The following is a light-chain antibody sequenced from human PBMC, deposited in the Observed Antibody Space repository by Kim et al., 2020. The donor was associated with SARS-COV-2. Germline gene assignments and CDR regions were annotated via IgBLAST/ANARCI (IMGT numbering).Light chain of an antibody. Sequence: PGERATLSCRASESVNSNLAWYQQKPGQAPRLLIYGASTRATGIPARFSGSGSGTEFTLTISSLQSEDFAVYYCQQRSNWPPALTFGGGTKVDIK. CDR1: ESVNSN. CDR2: GAS. V-gene: IGKV3-15*01. J-gene: IGKJ4*01. CDR3: QQRSNWPPALT.